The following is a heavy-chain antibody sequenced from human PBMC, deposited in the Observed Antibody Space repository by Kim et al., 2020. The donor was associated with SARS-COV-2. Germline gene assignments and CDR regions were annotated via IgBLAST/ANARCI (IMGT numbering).Heavy chain of an antibody. CDR3: ARFGVTDYFDY. CDR2: IYYSGST. J-gene: IGHJ4*02. V-gene: IGHV4-30-2*01. D-gene: IGHD3-10*01. Sequence: SETLSLTCAVSGGSISSGGYSWSWIRQPPGKGLEWIGYIYYSGSTYYNPSLKSRVTISVDRSKNQFSLKLSSVTAADTAVYYCARFGVTDYFDYWGQGTL. CDR1: GGSISSGGYS.